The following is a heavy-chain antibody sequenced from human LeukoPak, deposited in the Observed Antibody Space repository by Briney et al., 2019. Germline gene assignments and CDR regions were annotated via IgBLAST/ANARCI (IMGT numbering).Heavy chain of an antibody. D-gene: IGHD1-26*01. CDR2: INHSGST. CDR3: ASGRSYSGSYFFDY. CDR1: GGAFSGYY. Sequence: PSETLSLTCAVYGGAFSGYYWSWIRQPPGKGLEWIGEINHSGSTNYNPSLKSRVTISVDTSKNQFSLKLSSVTAADTAVYYCASGRSYSGSYFFDYWGQGTLVTVSS. J-gene: IGHJ4*02. V-gene: IGHV4-34*01.